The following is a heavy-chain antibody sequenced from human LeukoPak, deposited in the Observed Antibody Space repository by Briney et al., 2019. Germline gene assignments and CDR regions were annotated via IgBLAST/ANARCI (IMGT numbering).Heavy chain of an antibody. CDR3: ASQRYDYVWGCYREYDY. J-gene: IGHJ4*02. CDR2: IYPGDSDT. Sequence: GESLKISCKGSGYSFTSYWIGWVRQMPGKGLEWMGIIYPGDSDTRYSPSFQGQVTISADKSISTAYLQWSSLKASDTAMYYCASQRYDYVWGCYREYDYWGQGTLVTVSS. CDR1: GYSFTSYW. D-gene: IGHD3-16*02. V-gene: IGHV5-51*01.